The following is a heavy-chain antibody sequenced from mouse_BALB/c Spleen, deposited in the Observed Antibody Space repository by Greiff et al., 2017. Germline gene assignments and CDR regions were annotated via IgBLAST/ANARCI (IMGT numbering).Heavy chain of an antibody. D-gene: IGHD1-1*01. CDR3: ARGGSYYCGSKRAWFAY. CDR1: GFTFSSYY. Sequence: EVKLVESGGGLVKLGGSLKLSCAASGFTFSSYYMSWVRQTPEKRLELVAAINSNGGSTYYPDTVKGRFTISRDNAKNTLYLQMSSLKSEDTALYYCARGGSYYCGSKRAWFAYWGQGTLVTVSA. CDR2: INSNGGST. J-gene: IGHJ3*01. V-gene: IGHV5-6-2*01.